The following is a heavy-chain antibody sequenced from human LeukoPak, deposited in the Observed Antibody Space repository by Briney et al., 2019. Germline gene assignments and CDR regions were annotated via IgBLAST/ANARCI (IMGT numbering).Heavy chain of an antibody. CDR1: GFTVSDAW. V-gene: IGHV3-15*01. CDR2: IKSKPDGGTT. CDR3: VAREA. J-gene: IGHJ5*02. Sequence: GGSLRLSWAASGFTVSDAWMHWVRQAPGGGLEWVGRIKSKPDGGTTDYAAPVKGRFTISRDESESALYLQMSSLTTDDTAVYYCVAREAWGQGTLVTVSS.